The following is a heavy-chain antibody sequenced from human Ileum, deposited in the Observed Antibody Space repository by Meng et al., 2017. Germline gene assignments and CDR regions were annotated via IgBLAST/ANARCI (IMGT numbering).Heavy chain of an antibody. Sequence: QLQLQESGPGLVKPSETLSLTCTVSGDSVSSGSYYWVWIRQPPGKALEWIGAVYFTGYTYYGPSLTGRGTISVDTSGNQFSLKLNSVTAADTALYFCARHGHFTPDKYYFDYWGQGTLVTVSS. D-gene: IGHD3-3*02. V-gene: IGHV4-39*01. CDR2: VYFTGYT. CDR3: ARHGHFTPDKYYFDY. J-gene: IGHJ4*02. CDR1: GDSVSSGSYY.